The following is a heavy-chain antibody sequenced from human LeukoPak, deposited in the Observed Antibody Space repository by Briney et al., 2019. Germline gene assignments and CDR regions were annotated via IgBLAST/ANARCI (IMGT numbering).Heavy chain of an antibody. CDR3: ARGASIAARPLDY. Sequence: PGGSLRLSCAASGFTFSSYSMNWVRQAPGKGLEWVSSISSSSSYIYYADSVKGRFTISRDNAKNSLYLQMNSLRAEDTAVYYCARGASIAARPLDYWGQGTLVTVSS. CDR2: ISSSSSYI. CDR1: GFTFSSYS. D-gene: IGHD6-6*01. J-gene: IGHJ4*02. V-gene: IGHV3-21*01.